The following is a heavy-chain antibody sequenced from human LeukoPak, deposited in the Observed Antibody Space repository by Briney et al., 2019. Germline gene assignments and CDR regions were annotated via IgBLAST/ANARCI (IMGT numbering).Heavy chain of an antibody. V-gene: IGHV3-48*01. D-gene: IGHD1-26*01. CDR3: AKDREPGQWELLYYFDH. Sequence: GGSLRLSCAASGFTFSSYSMNWVRQAPGNGLEWGSYISSSSSTIYYADSVKGRFTISRDNSKNTLYLQMNSLRAEETAVYYCAKDREPGQWELLYYFDHWGQGTLVTVSS. CDR1: GFTFSSYS. J-gene: IGHJ4*02. CDR2: ISSSSSTI.